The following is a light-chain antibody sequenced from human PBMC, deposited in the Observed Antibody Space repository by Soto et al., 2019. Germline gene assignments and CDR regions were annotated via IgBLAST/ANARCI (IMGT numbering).Light chain of an antibody. CDR3: LQRRNWPLT. J-gene: IGKJ4*01. CDR2: DTS. V-gene: IGKV3-11*01. CDR1: QSVSSY. Sequence: EIVLTQSPATLSLSPGERATLSCRASQSVSSYLAWYQQKPCQAPRLLIYDTSNRATGIPARFSGSGSGTDVTLTISRLEPEDFAVYYCLQRRNWPLTFGGGTKVEIK.